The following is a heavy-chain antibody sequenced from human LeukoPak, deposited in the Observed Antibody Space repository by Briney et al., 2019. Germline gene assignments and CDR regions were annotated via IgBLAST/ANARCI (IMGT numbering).Heavy chain of an antibody. CDR1: GYTFNGYY. D-gene: IGHD4-17*01. CDR2: INPNSGGT. Sequence: GASVKVSCKASGYTFNGYYMHWVRQAPGQGLEWMGWINPNSGGTNYAQKFQGRVTMTRDTSISTAYMELSRLRSDDTAVYYCARDSTLVYGDYVYWFDPWGQGTLVTVSS. CDR3: ARDSTLVYGDYVYWFDP. V-gene: IGHV1-2*02. J-gene: IGHJ5*02.